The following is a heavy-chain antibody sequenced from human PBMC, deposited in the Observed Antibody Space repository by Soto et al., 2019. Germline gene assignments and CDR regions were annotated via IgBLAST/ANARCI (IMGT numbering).Heavy chain of an antibody. V-gene: IGHV4-30-4*01. CDR2: IYYSGST. Sequence: SETLSLTCTVSGGSISSGDYYWSWIRQPPGKGLEWIGYIYYSGSTYYNPSLKSRVTISVDTSKNQFSLKLSSVTAADTAVYYWALLGWGYSSALDVWGQGTTVTVSS. D-gene: IGHD5-18*01. CDR3: ALLGWGYSSALDV. J-gene: IGHJ6*02. CDR1: GGSISSGDYY.